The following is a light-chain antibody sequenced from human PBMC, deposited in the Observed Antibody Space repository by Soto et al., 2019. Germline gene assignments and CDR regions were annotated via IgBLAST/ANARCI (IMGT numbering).Light chain of an antibody. V-gene: IGKV3-20*01. CDR3: QQYGSSPIT. CDR1: QSVSSY. J-gene: IGKJ5*01. Sequence: EIVLTQSPATLSLSPGERATLSCRASQSVSSYLAWYQQKPGQAPRLLIYGASTRATGIPDRFSGSGSGTDLTLTISRLEPEDFAVYYCQQYGSSPITFGQGTRLEI. CDR2: GAS.